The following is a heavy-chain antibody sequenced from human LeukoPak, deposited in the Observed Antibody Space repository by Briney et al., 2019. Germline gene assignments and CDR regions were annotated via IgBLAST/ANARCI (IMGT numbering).Heavy chain of an antibody. CDR2: IYTSGST. CDR3: AMRRVEMATIYAFDI. Sequence: SETLSLTCTVSGGSISSSSYYWGWIRQPPGKGLEWIGRIYTSGSTNYNPSLKSRVTISVDTSKNQFSLKLSSVTAADTAVYYCAMRRVEMATIYAFDIWGQGTMVTVSS. V-gene: IGHV4-39*07. D-gene: IGHD5-24*01. J-gene: IGHJ3*02. CDR1: GGSISSSSYY.